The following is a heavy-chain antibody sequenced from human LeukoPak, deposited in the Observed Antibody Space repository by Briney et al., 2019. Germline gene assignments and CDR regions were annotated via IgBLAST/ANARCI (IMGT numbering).Heavy chain of an antibody. J-gene: IGHJ4*02. CDR1: GFIFSSYE. CDR2: ISSSGSTI. Sequence: PVGSLRLSCAVSGFIFSSYEMNWARQAPGKGLEWVSSISSSGSTIYYTDSVKGRFTISRDNAKNSLYLQMNSLRAEDTAVYYCASGGSYDYWGQGPLVPVSS. D-gene: IGHD1-26*01. V-gene: IGHV3-48*03. CDR3: ASGGSYDY.